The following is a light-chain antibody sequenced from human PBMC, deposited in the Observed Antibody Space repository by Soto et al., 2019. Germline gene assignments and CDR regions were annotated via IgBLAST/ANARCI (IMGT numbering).Light chain of an antibody. CDR2: EAS. J-gene: IGKJ1*01. Sequence: EIVLTQSPGTLSLSPGERATLSCRASQSIGSSYLAWYQQKPGQAPRLLIYEASTRASGIPDTFSGSGSGTDFTLTISRLEPEDFAVYYCQQHGSSPRTFGQGPKVETK. CDR3: QQHGSSPRT. V-gene: IGKV3-20*01. CDR1: QSIGSSY.